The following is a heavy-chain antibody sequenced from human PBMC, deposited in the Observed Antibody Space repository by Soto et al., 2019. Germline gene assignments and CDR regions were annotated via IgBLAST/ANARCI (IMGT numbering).Heavy chain of an antibody. CDR3: ARVGDCSSTSCYLSDAFDI. CDR1: GFTFSSYS. CDR2: ISSSSSYI. V-gene: IGHV3-21*01. Sequence: GGSLRLSCAASGFTFSSYSMNWVRQAPGKGLEWVSSISSSSSYIYYADSVKGRFTISRDNAKNSLYLQMNSLRAEDTAVYYCARVGDCSSTSCYLSDAFDIWGQGTMVTVSS. D-gene: IGHD2-2*01. J-gene: IGHJ3*02.